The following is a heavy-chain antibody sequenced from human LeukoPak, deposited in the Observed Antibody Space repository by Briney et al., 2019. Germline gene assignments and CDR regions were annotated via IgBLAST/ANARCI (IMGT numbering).Heavy chain of an antibody. CDR3: AREIFGSGSYPDL. CDR2: IWHDGSHK. Sequence: GGSLRLSCAASVFAFNTYAMHWVRQAPGQGLEWVALIWHDGSHKLYSNSVRRQFTISRDNSKNTVSLQMNNLRPEDTAVYYCAREIFGSGSYPDLWGQGTLVTVSS. D-gene: IGHD3-10*01. CDR1: VFAFNTYA. J-gene: IGHJ5*02. V-gene: IGHV3-33*01.